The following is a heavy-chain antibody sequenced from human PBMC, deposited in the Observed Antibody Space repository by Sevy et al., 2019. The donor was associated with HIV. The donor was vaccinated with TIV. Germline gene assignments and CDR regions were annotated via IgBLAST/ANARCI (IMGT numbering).Heavy chain of an antibody. CDR2: IYYSGST. Sequence: SETLSLTCTASGGSMNIYYWSWIRQPPGKGLEWIGYIYYSGSTNYNPSLKSRVTISVDTSKNQCSLKLRSVTAADTAVYYCARVGLNWNDVDYWGQGTLVTVSS. V-gene: IGHV4-59*01. J-gene: IGHJ4*02. D-gene: IGHD1-1*01. CDR3: ARVGLNWNDVDY. CDR1: GGSMNIYY.